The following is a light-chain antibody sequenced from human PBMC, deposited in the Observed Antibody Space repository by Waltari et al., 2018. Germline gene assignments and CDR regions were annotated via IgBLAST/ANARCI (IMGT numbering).Light chain of an antibody. CDR3: LQATQFPLT. J-gene: IGKJ4*01. Sequence: DIVMTQTPLSSPVTLGQPASISCRSSQSLVHSDGHTYSSWYQQRPGQPPRLLIYKISNRFPGVQERFSGSGAGTEFTLKISRVEAEDVGVYFCLQATQFPLTLGGGTKREIK. CDR1: QSLVHSDGHTY. V-gene: IGKV2-24*01. CDR2: KIS.